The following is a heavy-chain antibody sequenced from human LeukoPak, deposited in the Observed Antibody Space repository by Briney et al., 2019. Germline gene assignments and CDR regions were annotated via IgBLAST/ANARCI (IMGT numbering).Heavy chain of an antibody. Sequence: GGSLRLSCAASGFTFSSYVMNWVRQAPGKGLEWVSGISGSGGSTYNADSVMGRFTISRDNSNNTSYLQMNSLRAEDTAVYYCARGGPYHQTVGGALDYWGQGNPVTVSS. CDR3: ARGGPYHQTVGGALDY. CDR2: ISGSGGST. CDR1: GFTFSSYV. D-gene: IGHD1-26*01. V-gene: IGHV3-23*01. J-gene: IGHJ4*02.